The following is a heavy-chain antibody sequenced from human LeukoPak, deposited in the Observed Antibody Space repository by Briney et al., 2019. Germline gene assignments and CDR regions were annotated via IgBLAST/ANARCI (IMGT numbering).Heavy chain of an antibody. CDR3: AREGLYSSSSSDY. Sequence: GGPLRLSCAASGFTFSSYWMSWVRQAPGKGLEWVANIKQDGSEKYYVDSVKGRFTISRDNAKNSLYLQMNSLRAEDTAVYYCAREGLYSSSSSDYWGQGTLVTVSS. D-gene: IGHD6-6*01. CDR2: IKQDGSEK. CDR1: GFTFSSYW. V-gene: IGHV3-7*01. J-gene: IGHJ4*02.